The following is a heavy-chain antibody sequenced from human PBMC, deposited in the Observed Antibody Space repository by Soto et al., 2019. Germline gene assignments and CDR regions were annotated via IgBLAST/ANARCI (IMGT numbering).Heavy chain of an antibody. D-gene: IGHD6-19*01. CDR2: IKQDGSEQ. CDR3: AGLPHLGIAVAGTVY. J-gene: IGHJ4*02. CDR1: GFTFITYW. Sequence: EVLLVESGGGLVQPGGSLRLSCAASGFTFITYWMSWVRQAPGKGLEWVANIKQDGSEQFYVDSVKGRCTISRDNAKNSLSLQMNGLRAEDTAVYFCAGLPHLGIAVAGTVYWGQGTLVTVSS. V-gene: IGHV3-7*05.